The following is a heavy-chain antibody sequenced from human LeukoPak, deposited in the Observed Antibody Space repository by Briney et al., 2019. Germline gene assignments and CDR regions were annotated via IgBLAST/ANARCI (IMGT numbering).Heavy chain of an antibody. CDR1: GGSISSSSYY. CDR2: IYYSGST. CDR3: TRDNYSGSNWDYFDH. V-gene: IGHV4-39*07. Sequence: PSETLSLTCTVSGGSISSSSYYWGWIRQSPGKGLEWIGRIYYSGSTYYNPSLKSRVTMSVDTSKNQFSLNLSSVTAADTAVYYCTRDNYSGSNWDYFDHWGQGTLVTVSS. D-gene: IGHD3-10*01. J-gene: IGHJ4*02.